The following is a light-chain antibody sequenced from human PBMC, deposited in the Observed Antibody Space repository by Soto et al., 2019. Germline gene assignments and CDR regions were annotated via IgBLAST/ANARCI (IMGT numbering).Light chain of an antibody. V-gene: IGKV3-15*01. J-gene: IGKJ3*01. CDR3: QQYNNWPSFT. CDR1: QSVSSN. CDR2: GAS. Sequence: EIVMTQSPATLSVSPGERATLSCRASQSVSSNLAWYQQKPGQAPRLLIYGASTRATAIPARFSGSGSGTEFTLPISSLQSEDCALYYCQQYNNWPSFTFGHGTKVEIE.